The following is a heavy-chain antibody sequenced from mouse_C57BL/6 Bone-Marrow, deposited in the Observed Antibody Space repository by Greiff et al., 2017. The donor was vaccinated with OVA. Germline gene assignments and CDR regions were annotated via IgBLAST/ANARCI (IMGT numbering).Heavy chain of an antibody. CDR3: ARGFYYYGSSYRAMDY. CDR2: ISDGGSYT. V-gene: IGHV5-4*01. D-gene: IGHD1-1*01. J-gene: IGHJ4*01. Sequence: EVQLVESGGGLVKPGGSLKLSCAASGFTFSGYAMSWVRQTPEKRLEWVATISDGGSYTYYPDNVKGRFTISRDNAKNNLYLQMSHLKSEDTAMYYCARGFYYYGSSYRAMDYWGQGTSVTVSS. CDR1: GFTFSGYA.